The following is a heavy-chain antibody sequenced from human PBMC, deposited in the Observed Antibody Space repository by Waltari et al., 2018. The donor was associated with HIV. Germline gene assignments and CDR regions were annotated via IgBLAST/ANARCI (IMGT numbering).Heavy chain of an antibody. V-gene: IGHV1-69*01. CDR2: FLLILRTP. CDR1: RDIFRRHA. Sequence: QVQLVQSGAEVKRPGSSGKVSCKTSRDIFRRHAINWVRKAPGQGLELMGWFLLILRTPTYAQNFQGRSTITADEATSTAFMELTRLTFDDTAVYYCATNIWSEEYRLDYWGQGTPVTVSS. J-gene: IGHJ4*02. D-gene: IGHD3-10*01. CDR3: ATNIWSEEYRLDY.